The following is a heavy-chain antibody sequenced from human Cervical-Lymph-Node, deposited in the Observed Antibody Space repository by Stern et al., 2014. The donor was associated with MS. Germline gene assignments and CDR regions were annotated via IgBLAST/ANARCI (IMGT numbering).Heavy chain of an antibody. CDR3: ARGELKEGLVRGMDV. V-gene: IGHV1-69*01. CDR2: INPIFGTA. D-gene: IGHD1-26*01. CDR1: GGTFSSYS. J-gene: IGHJ6*02. Sequence: QVQLVESGAELKKPGSSVKVSCKASGGTFSSYSISWVRQAPGQGLEWMGGINPIFGTANYAQKFQGRVTITADESTSTAYMELSSLRSEDTAVYYCARGELKEGLVRGMDVWGQGTTVTVSS.